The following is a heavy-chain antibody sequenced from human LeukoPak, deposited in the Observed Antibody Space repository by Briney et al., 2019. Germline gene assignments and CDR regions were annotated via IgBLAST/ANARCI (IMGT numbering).Heavy chain of an antibody. Sequence: SETLSLTCTVSGGSISSYYWSWIRQPPGKGLEWIGYIYYSGSTNYNRSLKSRVTISVDTSKNQFSLKLSSVTAADTAVYYCARVGRNIAAAAFSDYYYYYYMDVWGKGTTVTVSS. CDR2: IYYSGST. J-gene: IGHJ6*03. CDR1: GGSISSYY. CDR3: ARVGRNIAAAAFSDYYYYYYMDV. V-gene: IGHV4-59*12. D-gene: IGHD6-13*01.